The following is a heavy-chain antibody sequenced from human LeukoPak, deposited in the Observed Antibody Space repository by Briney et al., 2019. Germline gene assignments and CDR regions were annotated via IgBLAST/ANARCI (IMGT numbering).Heavy chain of an antibody. Sequence: PGGSLRLSCAASGFTFRDYNMNWVRQAPGKGLEWVSYITDSGSTIHYADSVKGRFTISRDNAKNSLYLQMNSLRAEDTALYYCAKEESSSWSPGPLYYYYGMDVWGQGTTVTVSS. CDR1: GFTFRDYN. D-gene: IGHD6-13*01. CDR3: AKEESSSWSPGPLYYYYGMDV. CDR2: ITDSGSTI. V-gene: IGHV3-11*01. J-gene: IGHJ6*02.